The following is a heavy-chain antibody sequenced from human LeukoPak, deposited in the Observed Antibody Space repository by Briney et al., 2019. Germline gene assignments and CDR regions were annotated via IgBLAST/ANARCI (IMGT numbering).Heavy chain of an antibody. CDR2: ISAYNGNT. CDR1: GCTFTSYG. J-gene: IGHJ5*02. D-gene: IGHD3-9*01. V-gene: IGHV1-18*01. Sequence: ASVKVSCKASGCTFTSYGISWVRQAPGQGLEWMGWISAYNGNTNYAQKLQGRVTMTTDTSTSTAYMELRSLRSDDTAVYYCARVAHYDILTGYKNWFDPWGQGTLVTVSS. CDR3: ARVAHYDILTGYKNWFDP.